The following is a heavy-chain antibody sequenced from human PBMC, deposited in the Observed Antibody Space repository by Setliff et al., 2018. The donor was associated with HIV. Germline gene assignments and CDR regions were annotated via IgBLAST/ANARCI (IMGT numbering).Heavy chain of an antibody. CDR1: GFTFSSYG. D-gene: IGHD5-18*01. CDR3: ARGLRWIQVSPDYFDF. V-gene: IGHV3-33*01. J-gene: IGHJ4*02. CDR2: IWYDGSNK. Sequence: GGSLRLSCVASGFTFSSYGMHWVRQAPGKGLEWVAVIWYDGSNKYYADSVKGRFTISRDNSKNTLYLQMNSLRAEDTAVYYCARGLRWIQVSPDYFDFWGQGTLVTVSS.